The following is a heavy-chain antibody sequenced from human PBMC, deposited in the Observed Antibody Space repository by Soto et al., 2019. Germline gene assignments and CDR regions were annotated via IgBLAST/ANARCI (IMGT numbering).Heavy chain of an antibody. CDR2: FDPEDGET. V-gene: IGHV1-24*01. J-gene: IGHJ4*02. CDR3: AAGPYDYIWGSYHPRGY. D-gene: IGHD3-16*02. CDR1: GYTLTELS. Sequence: ASVKVSCKVSGYTLTELSMHWVRQAPGKGLEWMGGFDPEDGETIYAQKFQGRVTMTEDTSTDTAYMELSSLRSEDTAVYYCAAGPYDYIWGSYHPRGYWGQGTLVTVSS.